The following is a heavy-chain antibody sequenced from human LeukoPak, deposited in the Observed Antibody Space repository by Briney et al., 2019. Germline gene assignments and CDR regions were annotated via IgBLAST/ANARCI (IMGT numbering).Heavy chain of an antibody. Sequence: SETLSLTCTVSGGSISSSSYYWGWIRQPPGKGLEWIGSIYYSGSTYYNPSLKSRVTISVDTSKNQFSLKLSSVTAADTAVYYRARQLNSGSWPFDYWGQGTLVTVSS. D-gene: IGHD1-26*01. V-gene: IGHV4-39*01. CDR2: IYYSGST. CDR1: GGSISSSSYY. CDR3: ARQLNSGSWPFDY. J-gene: IGHJ4*02.